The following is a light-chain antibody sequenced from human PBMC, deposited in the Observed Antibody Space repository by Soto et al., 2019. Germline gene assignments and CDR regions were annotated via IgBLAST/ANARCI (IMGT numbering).Light chain of an antibody. J-gene: IGKJ4*01. CDR3: QQTYSDIS. CDR1: RTINTY. Sequence: DVRMSQSPSSLSASVGDTITIPCRASRTINTYLNWFQQKPGEPPRLLIYGASTLHDGVPSRFSGSGSGADFTLTISGLQPEDFASYHCQQTYSDISFGGGTKVDIK. CDR2: GAS. V-gene: IGKV1-39*01.